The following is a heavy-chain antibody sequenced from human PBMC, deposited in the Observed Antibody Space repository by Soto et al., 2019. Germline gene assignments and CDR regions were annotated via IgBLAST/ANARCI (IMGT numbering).Heavy chain of an antibody. V-gene: IGHV4-59*01. Sequence: QVQLQESGPGLVKPSETLSLTCTVSGGSISSYYWSWIRQPPGKGLEWIGYIYYSGSTNYNPSLKSRVTRSVDTSKNQFSLKLSSVTAADTAVYYCARVLSRRRFLEWKYYYYYGMDVWGQGTTVTVSS. CDR1: GGSISSYY. CDR2: IYYSGST. J-gene: IGHJ6*02. CDR3: ARVLSRRRFLEWKYYYYYGMDV. D-gene: IGHD3-3*01.